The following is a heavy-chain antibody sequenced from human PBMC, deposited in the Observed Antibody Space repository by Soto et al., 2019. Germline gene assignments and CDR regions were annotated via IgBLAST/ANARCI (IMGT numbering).Heavy chain of an antibody. CDR1: GYSLSGYY. V-gene: IGHV1-2*02. D-gene: IGHD6-13*01. CDR3: ARGWGIAAPGPNWFDP. J-gene: IGHJ5*02. Sequence: ASVKVSCKASGYSLSGYYLHWVRQAPGQGPEWMGWINPNSGGTKYVQKFQGRVTMTRDTSISTVYLELSRLRSDDTAVYYWARGWGIAAPGPNWFDPWGQGTLVTVSS. CDR2: INPNSGGT.